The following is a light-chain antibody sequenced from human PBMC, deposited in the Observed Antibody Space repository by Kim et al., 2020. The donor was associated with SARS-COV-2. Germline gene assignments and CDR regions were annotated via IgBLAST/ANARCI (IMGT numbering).Light chain of an antibody. CDR2: FDN. J-gene: IGLJ2*01. CDR3: QVWDNSRDVVV. CDR1: NIGIKS. V-gene: IGLV3-21*01. Sequence: APGKTARFPSGAHNIGIKSVHWYQQRPGQAPVPIIYFDNDRPSGIPERFSGSNSGNTATLTISRVEVGDEADYYCQVWDNSRDVVVIGGGTQLTVL.